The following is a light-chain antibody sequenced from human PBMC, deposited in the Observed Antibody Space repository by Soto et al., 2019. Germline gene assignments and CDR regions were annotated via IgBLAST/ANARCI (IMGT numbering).Light chain of an antibody. CDR1: SSNIGNNY. Sequence: QSALTQPPSVSAAPGQKVTISCSGSSSNIGNNYVSWYQQLPGTAPKLLIYDNNKRPSGIPDRFSGSKSGTSATLGITGLQTGDEADYYCGTWDSSLSAGQGVVFGGGTKVTVL. CDR2: DNN. J-gene: IGLJ2*01. V-gene: IGLV1-51*01. CDR3: GTWDSSLSAGQGVV.